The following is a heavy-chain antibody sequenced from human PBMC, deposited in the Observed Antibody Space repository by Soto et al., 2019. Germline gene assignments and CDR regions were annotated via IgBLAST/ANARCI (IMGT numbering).Heavy chain of an antibody. V-gene: IGHV5-51*01. Sequence: PGESLKISCKGSGYSLTSYWIGWVRQMPGKGLEWMGIIDPGDSDTRYSPSFQGQVTMSADKSISTAYLQWSSLKASDTAMYYCARQTLNYYDSSGNAFDIWGQGTMVTVSS. CDR2: IDPGDSDT. J-gene: IGHJ3*02. D-gene: IGHD3-22*01. CDR3: ARQTLNYYDSSGNAFDI. CDR1: GYSLTSYW.